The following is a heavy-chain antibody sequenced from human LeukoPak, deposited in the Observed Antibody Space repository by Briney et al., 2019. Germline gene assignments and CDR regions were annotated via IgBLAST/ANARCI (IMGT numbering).Heavy chain of an antibody. V-gene: IGHV3-21*06. CDR1: GFTFSTYS. CDR3: ARDQAAAGSDAFDI. D-gene: IGHD6-13*01. CDR2: IGRSSSYM. Sequence: GGTLRLSCAASGFTFSTYSMNWVRQAPGKELEWVSSIGRSSSYMYYADSVKARFTISRENANNSLYLQMNSPRAQVTAVYCGARDQAAAGSDAFDIWGQGTMVSVSS. J-gene: IGHJ3*02.